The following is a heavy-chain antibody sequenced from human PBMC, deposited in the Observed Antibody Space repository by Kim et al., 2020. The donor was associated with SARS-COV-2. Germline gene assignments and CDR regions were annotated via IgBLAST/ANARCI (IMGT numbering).Heavy chain of an antibody. CDR1: GFTFSSYS. V-gene: IGHV3-48*02. J-gene: IGHJ4*02. Sequence: GGSLRLSCAASGFTFSSYSMNWVRQDPGKGLEWGSYISSSSSTIYYEDSVKGRFTISRDNAKNSLYRQMNSLRDEDTAVYYCARDLFPLFTTVTTTTLGYWGQGTLVTVSS. CDR3: ARDLFPLFTTVTTTTLGY. D-gene: IGHD4-17*01. CDR2: ISSSSSTI.